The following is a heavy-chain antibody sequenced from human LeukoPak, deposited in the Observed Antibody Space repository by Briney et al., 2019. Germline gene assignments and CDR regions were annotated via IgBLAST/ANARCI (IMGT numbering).Heavy chain of an antibody. V-gene: IGHV3-21*01. CDR1: GFTFSSYC. Sequence: PGGSLRLSCAASGFTFSSYCMNWVRQAPGKGLEWVSSISSSSNYIYYADSVKGRFTISRDNAKNSLYLQMNSLRAEDTAVYYCARDRWLDDDAFDIWGQGTMVTVSS. J-gene: IGHJ3*02. CDR3: ARDRWLDDDAFDI. CDR2: ISSSSNYI. D-gene: IGHD5-12*01.